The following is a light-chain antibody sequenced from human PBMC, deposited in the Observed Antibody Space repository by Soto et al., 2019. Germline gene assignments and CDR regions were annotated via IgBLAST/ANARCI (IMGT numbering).Light chain of an antibody. Sequence: QMTQSPSTLSASVGDRVTITCRASENINSWLAWYQQKPGKAPKVLIYKTSSLQSGVPSRFSGSGSGTEFTLTINSLQPDDFATYYCQQYNSYPSTFGQGTKLEIK. V-gene: IGKV1-5*03. CDR3: QQYNSYPST. CDR1: ENINSW. CDR2: KTS. J-gene: IGKJ2*02.